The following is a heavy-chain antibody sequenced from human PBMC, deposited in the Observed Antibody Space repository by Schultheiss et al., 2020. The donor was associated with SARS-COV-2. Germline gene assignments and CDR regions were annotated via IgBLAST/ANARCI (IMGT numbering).Heavy chain of an antibody. J-gene: IGHJ1*01. CDR2: ISSNWGST. Sequence: GESLKISCSASGFTFSSYAMHWVRQAPGKGLEYVSAISSNWGSTYYADSVKGRFTISRDNSKNTLYLQMSSLRAEDTAVYYCVKDRSYYFDSSGYFQHWGQGTLVTVSS. D-gene: IGHD3-22*01. V-gene: IGHV3-64D*06. CDR3: VKDRSYYFDSSGYFQH. CDR1: GFTFSSYA.